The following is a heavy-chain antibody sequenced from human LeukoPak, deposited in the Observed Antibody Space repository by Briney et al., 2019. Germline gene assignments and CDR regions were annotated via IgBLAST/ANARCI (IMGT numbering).Heavy chain of an antibody. Sequence: SQTLSLTCAVSRGSISSGGYSWSWIRQPPGKGLEWIGYIYHSGSTYYNPSLKSRVTISVDRSKNQFSLKLSSVTAADTAVYYCARTLTSPQVVPAATTSVDYYYYRMDVWGQGTTVTVSS. V-gene: IGHV4-30-2*01. CDR3: ARTLTSPQVVPAATTSVDYYYYRMDV. J-gene: IGHJ6*02. CDR2: IYHSGST. D-gene: IGHD2-2*01. CDR1: RGSISSGGYS.